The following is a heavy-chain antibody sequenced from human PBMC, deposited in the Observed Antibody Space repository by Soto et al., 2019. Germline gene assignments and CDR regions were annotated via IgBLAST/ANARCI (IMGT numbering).Heavy chain of an antibody. CDR1: GFSLGTSGEA. V-gene: IGHV2-5*02. J-gene: IGHJ4*02. CDR3: AHKALNYLYFDY. CDR2: IYWDDDS. Sequence: SGPTLVNPTQTLTLTCDFSGFSLGTSGEAVAWIRQPPGKALEWIALIYWDDDSRYSPSLRHRLSITKDASQNRMTLTMINMDPADTATYYCAHKALNYLYFDYWGRGTLVTVSS. D-gene: IGHD1-7*01.